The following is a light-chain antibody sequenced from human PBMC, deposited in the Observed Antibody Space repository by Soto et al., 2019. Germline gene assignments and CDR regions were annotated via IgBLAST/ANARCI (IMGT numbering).Light chain of an antibody. CDR3: QQYGSSPWT. CDR2: GAS. CDR1: QSVSSSY. V-gene: IGKV3-20*01. Sequence: IVLGQSPSPLSLSAGKEGTLPFTASQSVSSSYLAWYQQKPGQAPRLLIYGASSRATGIPERFSGSGSGTDFTLTISRLEPEDFAVYYCQQYGSSPWTFGQGTKVDIK. J-gene: IGKJ1*01.